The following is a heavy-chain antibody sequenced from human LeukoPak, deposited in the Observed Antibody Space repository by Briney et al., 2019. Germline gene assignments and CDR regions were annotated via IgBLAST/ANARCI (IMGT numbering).Heavy chain of an antibody. J-gene: IGHJ3*02. D-gene: IGHD2-2*01. CDR2: INHSGGT. CDR3: ARGLDCSSTSCYPDAFDI. V-gene: IGHV4-34*01. CDR1: GGSFSGYY. Sequence: SETLSLTCAVYGGSFSGYYWSWIRQPPGKGLEWIGEINHSGGTNYNPSLKSRVTISVDTSKNQFSLKLSSVTAADTAVYYCARGLDCSSTSCYPDAFDIWGQGTMVTVSS.